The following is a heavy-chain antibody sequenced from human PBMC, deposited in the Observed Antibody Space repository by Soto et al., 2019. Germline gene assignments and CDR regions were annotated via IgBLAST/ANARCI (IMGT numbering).Heavy chain of an antibody. D-gene: IGHD2-8*02. Sequence: GGSLRLSCAASGFTCSSYDMSWVRQAPGKGLEWVSTILVGGSTHYPDSVKGRFTISRDNSRNTVFLQMNSLTAGDTAVYYCAKATATGGGAFDICGQGTMVTVSS. CDR3: AKATATGGGAFDI. CDR1: GFTCSSYD. V-gene: IGHV3-23*01. CDR2: ILVGGST. J-gene: IGHJ3*02.